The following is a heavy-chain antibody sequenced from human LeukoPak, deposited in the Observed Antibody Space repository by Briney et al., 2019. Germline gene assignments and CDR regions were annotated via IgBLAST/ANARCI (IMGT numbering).Heavy chain of an antibody. V-gene: IGHV3-23*01. CDR1: GFTFSSYA. Sequence: PGGSLRLSCAASGFTFSSYAMSWVRQAPGKGLEWVSAISDSGGSTYYADSVKGRFTISRDNSKNTLYLQMNSLRAEDTAVYYCAKVVVVVVAANDAFDIWGQGTMVTVSS. CDR3: AKVVVVVVAANDAFDI. D-gene: IGHD2-15*01. CDR2: ISDSGGST. J-gene: IGHJ3*02.